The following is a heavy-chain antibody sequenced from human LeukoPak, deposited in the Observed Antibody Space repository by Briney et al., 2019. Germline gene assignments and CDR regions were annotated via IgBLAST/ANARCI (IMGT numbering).Heavy chain of an antibody. Sequence: GASVKVSCKASGYTFTGYYMHWVRQAPGRGLEWMGWINPNSGGTNYAPKFQGRVTMTRATSITTAYMELSSLRSDDTAVYYCARDHRPAYEYSSNYYVPAFDPWGRGALVTVPS. V-gene: IGHV1-2*02. CDR2: INPNSGGT. CDR3: ARDHRPAYEYSSNYYVPAFDP. J-gene: IGHJ5*02. D-gene: IGHD6-13*01. CDR1: GYTFTGYY.